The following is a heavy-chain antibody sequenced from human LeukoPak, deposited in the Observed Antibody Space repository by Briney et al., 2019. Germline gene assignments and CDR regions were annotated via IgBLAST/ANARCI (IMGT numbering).Heavy chain of an antibody. D-gene: IGHD2-2*01. J-gene: IGHJ4*02. CDR1: GGSISSSSYY. Sequence: SETLSLTCTVSGGSISSSSYYWGWIRQSPGKGLKWIGSIYYSGSTYYNPSLKSRVTISVDTSKNQFSLKLSSVTAADTAVYYCARDPVPATASTKPFDYWGQGTLVTVSS. CDR2: IYYSGST. CDR3: ARDPVPATASTKPFDY. V-gene: IGHV4-39*07.